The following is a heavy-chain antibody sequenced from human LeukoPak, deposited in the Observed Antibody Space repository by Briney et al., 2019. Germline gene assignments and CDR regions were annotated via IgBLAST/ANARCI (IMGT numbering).Heavy chain of an antibody. CDR3: ARAPSKHPFDY. CDR2: IYHSGST. D-gene: IGHD4-11*01. J-gene: IGHJ4*02. Sequence: SETLSLTCTVSGGSISSGGYYWSWIRQPPGKGLEWIGYIYHSGSTYYNPSLKSRVAISVDRSKNQFSLKLSSVTAADTAVYYCARAPSKHPFDYWGQGTLVTVSS. V-gene: IGHV4-30-2*01. CDR1: GGSISSGGYY.